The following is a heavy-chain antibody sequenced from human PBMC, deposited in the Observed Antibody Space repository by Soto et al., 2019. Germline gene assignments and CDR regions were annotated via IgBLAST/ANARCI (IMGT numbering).Heavy chain of an antibody. V-gene: IGHV3-23*01. CDR2: ISGSGGST. J-gene: IGHJ4*02. D-gene: IGHD5-18*01. CDR1: GFTFSSYA. Sequence: EVQLLESGGGLVQPGGSLRLSCAASGFTFSSYAMSWVRQAPGKGLEWVSAISGSGGSTYYADSVKGRFTISRDNSKHTLYLQMNSLRAEDTAVYYCAKDGTKAVGGYSYGYPFDYWGQGTLVTVSS. CDR3: AKDGTKAVGGYSYGYPFDY.